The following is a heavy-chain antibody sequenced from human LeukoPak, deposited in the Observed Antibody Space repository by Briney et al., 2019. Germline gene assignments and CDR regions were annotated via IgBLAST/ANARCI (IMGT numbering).Heavy chain of an antibody. D-gene: IGHD3-9*01. Sequence: SQTLSLTCTVSGGSISSGGYYWSWIRQHPGKGLEWIGYIYYSGSTYYNPSLKSRVTISVDTSKNQFSLKLSSVTAADTAVYYCARRPSRTYFDLNNWFDPWGQGTLVTVSS. CDR1: GGSISSGGYY. CDR3: ARRPSRTYFDLNNWFDP. J-gene: IGHJ5*02. V-gene: IGHV4-31*03. CDR2: IYYSGST.